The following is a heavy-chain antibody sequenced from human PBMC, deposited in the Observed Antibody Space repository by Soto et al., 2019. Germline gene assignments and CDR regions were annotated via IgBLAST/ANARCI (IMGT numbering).Heavy chain of an antibody. Sequence: VRSLRLSCAASGFSISRYWISWVRQAPGKGLEWVADKKQDGSEEYYVDSVKGRFTVSRDNAKNSVYLQLTSLRVEDTALYYCARGGFSYGTGIEHWGQGALVT. V-gene: IGHV3-7*01. D-gene: IGHD5-18*01. J-gene: IGHJ5*02. CDR1: GFSISRYW. CDR3: ARGGFSYGTGIEH. CDR2: KKQDGSEE.